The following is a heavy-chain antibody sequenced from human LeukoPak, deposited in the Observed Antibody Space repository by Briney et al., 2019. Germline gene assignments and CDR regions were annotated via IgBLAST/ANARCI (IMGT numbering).Heavy chain of an antibody. CDR2: INHSGST. J-gene: IGHJ4*02. Sequence: SETLSLTCAVYGGSFSGYYWSWIRQPPGKGLEWIGEINHSGSTNYNPSLKSRVTISVDTSMNQFSLKLSSVTAADTAVYYCARVSLDYYFDYWGQGTLVTVSS. V-gene: IGHV4-34*01. D-gene: IGHD3/OR15-3a*01. CDR1: GGSFSGYY. CDR3: ARVSLDYYFDY.